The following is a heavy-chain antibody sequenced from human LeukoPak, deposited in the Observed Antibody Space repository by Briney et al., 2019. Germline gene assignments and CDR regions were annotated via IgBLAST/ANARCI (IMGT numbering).Heavy chain of an antibody. CDR1: GYNFIGNY. CDR3: AKDMGGAYTVYYFDF. D-gene: IGHD2-21*01. J-gene: IGHJ4*02. V-gene: IGHV1-2*02. Sequence: GASVKVSCKASGYNFIGNYIHWVRQAPGQGLEWMGWIDPKSGGTKSAQKFQGRVTMTRDTSISTAYMELSRLGSDDTAVYYCAKDMGGAYTVYYFDFWGQGTLVTVSS. CDR2: IDPKSGGT.